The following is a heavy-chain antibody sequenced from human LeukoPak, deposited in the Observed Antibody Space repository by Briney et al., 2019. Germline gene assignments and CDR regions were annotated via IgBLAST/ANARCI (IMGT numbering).Heavy chain of an antibody. CDR3: VKVQIAEENDY. CDR2: ISSNGGST. Sequence: GGSLRLSCSASGFTISSYAMHWVRQAPGKGLEYVSAISSNGGSTYYADSVKGRFTISRDNSKNTLYLQMSSLRAEDTAVYYCVKVQIAEENDYWGQGTLVTVSS. CDR1: GFTISSYA. D-gene: IGHD6-13*01. V-gene: IGHV3-64D*06. J-gene: IGHJ4*02.